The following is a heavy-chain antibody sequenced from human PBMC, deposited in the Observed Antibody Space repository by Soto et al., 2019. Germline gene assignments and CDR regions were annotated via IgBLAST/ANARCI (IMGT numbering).Heavy chain of an antibody. CDR2: ISGSGGTT. J-gene: IGHJ4*02. CDR3: AKGTSNSGCFGY. V-gene: IGHV3-23*01. D-gene: IGHD6-19*01. Sequence: EVQLLESGGGLVQPGGSLRLSCAASGLTFSSYAMNWVRQAPGKGLEWVSGISGSGGTTYYADSVKGRFTISRDNSKNSLYLQMKSLRAEDTAVYYCAKGTSNSGCFGYWGQGTLVTVSS. CDR1: GLTFSSYA.